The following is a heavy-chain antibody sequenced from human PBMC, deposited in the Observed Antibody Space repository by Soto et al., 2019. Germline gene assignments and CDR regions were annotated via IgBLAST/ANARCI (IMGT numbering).Heavy chain of an antibody. D-gene: IGHD1-1*01. CDR3: ARGGYGDY. CDR2: ISAHNGNT. J-gene: IGHJ4*02. V-gene: IGHV1-18*01. Sequence: QVHLVQSGAEVKKPGASVQVSCKGSGYAFTTYGITWVRQAPGQGLEWMGWISAHNGNTNYAQKLQGRVTVTRDTSTSTAYMELRSLTSDDTAVYYCARGGYGDYWGQGALVTVSS. CDR1: GYAFTTYG.